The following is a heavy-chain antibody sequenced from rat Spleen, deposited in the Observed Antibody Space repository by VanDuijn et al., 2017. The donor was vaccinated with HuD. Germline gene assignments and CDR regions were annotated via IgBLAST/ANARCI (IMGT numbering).Heavy chain of an antibody. D-gene: IGHD1-7*01. V-gene: IGHV5-20*01. CDR3: TTDGHTMGMAY. CDR2: ITYDGSST. J-gene: IGHJ2*01. CDR1: GFIFSDYD. Sequence: EVQLVESGGGLVQPGRSMKLSCAASGFIFSDYDMAWVRQAPTKGLEWVATITYDGSSTYYRDSVKGRFTISRDNAKSTLYLQMDSLRSEDTATYYCTTDGHTMGMAYWGQGVMVTVSS.